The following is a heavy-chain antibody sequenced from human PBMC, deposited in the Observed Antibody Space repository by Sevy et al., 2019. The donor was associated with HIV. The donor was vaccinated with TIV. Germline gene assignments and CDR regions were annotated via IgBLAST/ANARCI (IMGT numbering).Heavy chain of an antibody. V-gene: IGHV3-48*01. J-gene: IGHJ4*02. Sequence: GGSLRLSCAASGFTCSSDSMNWVRQAPGKGLEWVSYISSSSSTIYYADSVKGRFTISRDNAKNSLYLQMNSLRAEDTAVYYCARDIGYYDFWSGSLWGQGTLVTVSS. CDR1: GFTCSSDS. CDR2: ISSSSSTI. CDR3: ARDIGYYDFWSGSL. D-gene: IGHD3-3*01.